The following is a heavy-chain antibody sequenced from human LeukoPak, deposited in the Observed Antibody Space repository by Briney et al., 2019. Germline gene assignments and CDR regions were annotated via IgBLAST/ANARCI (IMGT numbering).Heavy chain of an antibody. Sequence: ASVKVSCKASGYTFTSYYMHWVRQAPGQGLEWMGIINPSGGSTSYAQKFQGRVTMTRDTSTSTVYMELSSLRSDDTAVYYCAREGRRYNWFDPWGQGTLVTVSS. J-gene: IGHJ5*02. V-gene: IGHV1-46*01. CDR1: GYTFTSYY. D-gene: IGHD1-26*01. CDR3: AREGRRYNWFDP. CDR2: INPSGGST.